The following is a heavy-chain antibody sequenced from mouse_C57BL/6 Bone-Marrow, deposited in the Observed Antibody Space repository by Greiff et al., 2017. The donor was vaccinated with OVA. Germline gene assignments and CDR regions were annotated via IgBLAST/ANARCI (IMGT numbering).Heavy chain of an antibody. Sequence: EVKLVESGGGLVQPKGSLKLSCAASGFSFNTYAMNWVRQAPGKGLEWVARIRSKSNNYATYYADSVKDRFTISRDDSESMLYLQMNNLKTAATARYYCVRDGAPHYGGSYRAWFAYWGQGTLVTVSA. D-gene: IGHD1-1*01. V-gene: IGHV10-1*01. CDR3: VRDGAPHYGGSYRAWFAY. CDR1: GFSFNTYA. CDR2: IRSKSNNYAT. J-gene: IGHJ3*01.